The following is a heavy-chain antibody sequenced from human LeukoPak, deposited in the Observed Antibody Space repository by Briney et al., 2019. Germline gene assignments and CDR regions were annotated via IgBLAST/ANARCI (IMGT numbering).Heavy chain of an antibody. CDR2: INPNSGGT. Sequence: ASVKVSCKASGYSFTGYYMHWVRQAPGQGLEWMGWINPNSGGTNYAQKFQGRVTMTRDTSISTACMELSRLRSDDTAVYYCARDQPYYYDSSGYNYWGQGTLVTVSS. J-gene: IGHJ4*02. D-gene: IGHD3-22*01. V-gene: IGHV1-2*02. CDR1: GYSFTGYY. CDR3: ARDQPYYYDSSGYNY.